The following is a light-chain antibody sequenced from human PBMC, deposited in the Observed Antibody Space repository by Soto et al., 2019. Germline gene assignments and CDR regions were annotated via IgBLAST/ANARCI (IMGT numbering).Light chain of an antibody. Sequence: EIMMTQSPATLSVSPGESATLSCRASQSVSNNLAWYQHKPGQAPRLLIYYASTRATGILARFSGRGSGTEFTLTISSLQSEDFALYYCQQYNDWPPITFGQGTRLEIK. CDR2: YAS. V-gene: IGKV3-15*01. J-gene: IGKJ5*01. CDR3: QQYNDWPPIT. CDR1: QSVSNN.